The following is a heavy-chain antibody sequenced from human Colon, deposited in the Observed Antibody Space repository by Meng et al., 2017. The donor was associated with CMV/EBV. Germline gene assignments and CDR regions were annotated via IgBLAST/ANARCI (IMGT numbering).Heavy chain of an antibody. CDR1: GDSINNYY. D-gene: IGHD2-15*01. V-gene: IGHV4-59*01. CDR3: ARDHSLYGMDV. Sequence: SETLSLTCTVSGDSINNYYWSWIGQPPGKGLEWIAYIYYTGSANYNPSLKSRVTISVDTSKNQFSLKLTSVIAADTAVYYCARDHSLYGMDVWGQGTTVTVSS. CDR2: IYYTGSA. J-gene: IGHJ6*02.